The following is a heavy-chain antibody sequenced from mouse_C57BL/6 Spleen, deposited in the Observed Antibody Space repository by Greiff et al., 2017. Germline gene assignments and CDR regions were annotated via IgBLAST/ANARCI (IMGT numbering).Heavy chain of an antibody. CDR1: GFSLSTFGMG. V-gene: IGHV8-8*01. CDR3: ARPQAYYSNYELYYAMDY. J-gene: IGHJ4*01. Sequence: QVTLKVSGPGILQPSQTLSLTCSFSGFSLSTFGMGVGWIRQPSGKGLEWLAHIWWDDDKYYNPALKSLLTISKDTSKNQVCLKIANVDTADTATYYCARPQAYYSNYELYYAMDYWGQGTSGTVSS. CDR2: IWWDDDK. D-gene: IGHD2-5*01.